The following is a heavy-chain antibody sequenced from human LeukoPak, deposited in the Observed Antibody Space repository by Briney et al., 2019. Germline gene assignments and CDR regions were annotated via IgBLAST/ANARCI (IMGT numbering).Heavy chain of an antibody. CDR1: GYTFTGYY. CDR2: INPNSGGT. J-gene: IGHJ6*03. V-gene: IGHV1-2*02. CDR3: AGYCSGGSCPGSVMDV. D-gene: IGHD2-15*01. Sequence: KAGGSLRLSCAASGYTFTGYYMHWVRQAPGQGLEWMGWINPNSGGTNYAQKFQGRVTMTRDTSISTAYMELSRLRSDDTAVYYCAGYCSGGSCPGSVMDVWGKGTTVTVSS.